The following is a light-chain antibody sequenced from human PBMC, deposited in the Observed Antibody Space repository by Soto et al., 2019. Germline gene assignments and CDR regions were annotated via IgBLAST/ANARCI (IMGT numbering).Light chain of an antibody. CDR3: AAWDDSLSGYV. CDR1: SSNIGINY. CDR2: RNN. Sequence: SVLTQPPSASGTPGQRVPISCSGSSSNIGINYVYWYQQFPGTAPKLLIYRNNQRPSGVPDRFSGSKSGTSASLAISGLRSEDEADYYCAAWDDSLSGYVFGTGTKVTVL. J-gene: IGLJ1*01. V-gene: IGLV1-47*01.